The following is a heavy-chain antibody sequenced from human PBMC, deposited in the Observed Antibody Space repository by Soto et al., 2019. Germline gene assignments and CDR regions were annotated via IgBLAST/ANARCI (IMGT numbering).Heavy chain of an antibody. D-gene: IGHD1-1*01. CDR1: GFHFVGHS. J-gene: IGHJ4*02. CDR3: AKEMTTSFCDS. Sequence: EVHLVESGGVVVQPGGSLRLSCVASGFHFVGHSMHWFRQAPGKGLEWVSVINGNGDFTFYADSVKGRFTISRDNNRNSLYLQMNSLRAEDTAVYYCAKEMTTSFCDSWGQGTLVTVSS. V-gene: IGHV3-43*01. CDR2: INGNGDFT.